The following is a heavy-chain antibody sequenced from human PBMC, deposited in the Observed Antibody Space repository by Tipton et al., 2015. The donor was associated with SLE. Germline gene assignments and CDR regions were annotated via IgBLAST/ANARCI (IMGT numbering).Heavy chain of an antibody. CDR1: GGSFSAYY. V-gene: IGHV4-34*01. CDR2: ISHTGST. D-gene: IGHD6-13*01. CDR3: ATRGSSSWYFFDY. J-gene: IGHJ4*02. Sequence: TLSLTCAVYGGSFSAYYWSWIRQPPGKGLEWIGEISHTGSTNFNPSLKSRVAISADTSKRQLSLKLSSVTAADTAVYYCATRGSSSWYFFDYWGQGTLVTVSS.